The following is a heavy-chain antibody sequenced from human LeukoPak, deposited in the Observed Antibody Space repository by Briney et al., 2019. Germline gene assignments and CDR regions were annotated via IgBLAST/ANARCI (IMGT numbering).Heavy chain of an antibody. CDR1: GFTFSSYA. CDR2: ISVRGDSK. V-gene: IGHV3-23*02. Sequence: GGSLRLSCAGSGFTFSSYAMSWVRQAPGKGLEWVSAISVRGDSKYYVESVKGRFTISRDNSRNTLYVQMNNLRAEDTAIYYCANRPNYYYMDVWGKGTTVTVSS. CDR3: ANRPNYYYMDV. J-gene: IGHJ6*03.